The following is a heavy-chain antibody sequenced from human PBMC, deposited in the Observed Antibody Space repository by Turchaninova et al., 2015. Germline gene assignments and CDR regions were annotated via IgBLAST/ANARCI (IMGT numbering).Heavy chain of an antibody. CDR1: GDSISRSNRY. J-gene: IGHJ3*01. V-gene: IGHV4-39*01. D-gene: IGHD2-21*02. Sequence: QLQLQVWGPGLMKPWETLSLPCPVSGDSISRSNRYWGWIRQPPGKGLECIGIIRYSGITHYIPSLRSRVSMSVDTSKNEFSLNLKSVTAADTAMYYCARVLAYCGGGCNDAFDVWGQGTMVTVSS. CDR2: IRYSGIT. CDR3: ARVLAYCGGGCNDAFDV.